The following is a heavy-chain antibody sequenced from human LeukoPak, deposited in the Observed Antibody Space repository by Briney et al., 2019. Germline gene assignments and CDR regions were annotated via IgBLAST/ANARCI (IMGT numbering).Heavy chain of an antibody. Sequence: GGSLRLSCAASGFTFSDYYMNWIRQAPGKGLEWVSYISSSGNSIYYADSVKGRFTISRDNAKNSLYLQMNSLRAEDTAMYYCARDGRGFDLWGRGTLVTVSS. CDR2: ISSSGNSI. CDR3: ARDGRGFDL. J-gene: IGHJ2*01. CDR1: GFTFSDYY. V-gene: IGHV3-11*04.